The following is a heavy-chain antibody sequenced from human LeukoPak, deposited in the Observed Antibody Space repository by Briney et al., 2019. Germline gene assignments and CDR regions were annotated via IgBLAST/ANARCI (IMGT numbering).Heavy chain of an antibody. D-gene: IGHD6-13*01. CDR1: GGSISSSSYY. CDR2: IYYSGST. Sequence: SETLSLTCTVSGGSISSSSYYWGWIRQPPGKGLEWIGSIYYSGSTYYNPSLKSRVTISVDTSKNQFSLKLSSVTAADTAVYYCARDTNPYSRATAFDYWGQGTLVTVSS. V-gene: IGHV4-39*02. CDR3: ARDTNPYSRATAFDY. J-gene: IGHJ4*02.